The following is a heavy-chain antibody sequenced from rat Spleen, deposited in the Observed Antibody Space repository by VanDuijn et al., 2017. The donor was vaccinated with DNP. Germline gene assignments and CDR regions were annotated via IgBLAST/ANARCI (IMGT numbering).Heavy chain of an antibody. V-gene: IGHV5S10*01. CDR1: GFTFSDCN. Sequence: EVQLVESGGGLVRPGRSLKLSCATSGFTFSDCNMAWVRQAPKKGLEWVATIIYDGSRTYYRDSVKGRFTISRDNAKSTLYLQMDSLRSDDTATYYCTTGGPYYDDHWGQGVMVTVSS. J-gene: IGHJ2*01. CDR3: TTGGPYYDDH. D-gene: IGHD1-1*01. CDR2: IIYDGSRT.